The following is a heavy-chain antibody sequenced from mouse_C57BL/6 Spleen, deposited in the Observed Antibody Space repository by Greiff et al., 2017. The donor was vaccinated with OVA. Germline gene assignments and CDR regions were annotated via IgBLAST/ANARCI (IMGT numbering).Heavy chain of an antibody. Sequence: VQLQQSGAELARPGASVKLSCKASGYTFTSYGISWVKQRTGQGLEWIGEIYPRSDNTYYNEKFKGKATLTADKSSSTAYMELRSLTSEDSAVYFCARGTYYYGSSYFDYWGQGTTLTVSS. D-gene: IGHD1-1*01. CDR2: IYPRSDNT. CDR3: ARGTYYYGSSYFDY. CDR1: GYTFTSYG. V-gene: IGHV1-81*01. J-gene: IGHJ2*01.